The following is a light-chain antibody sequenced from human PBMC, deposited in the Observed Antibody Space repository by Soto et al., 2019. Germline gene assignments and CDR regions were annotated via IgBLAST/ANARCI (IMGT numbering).Light chain of an antibody. J-gene: IGLJ2*01. V-gene: IGLV2-8*01. CDR2: EVS. Sequence: QSALTQPPSASGSPGQSVTISCTGTSSDVGVYNYVSWYQQHPGKAAELMIYEVSKRPSGVPDRFSGPKSGTAASLTVSGLLAEDEAGYYCSSFAGNNNLVFGGGTKLTVL. CDR1: SSDVGVYNY. CDR3: SSFAGNNNLV.